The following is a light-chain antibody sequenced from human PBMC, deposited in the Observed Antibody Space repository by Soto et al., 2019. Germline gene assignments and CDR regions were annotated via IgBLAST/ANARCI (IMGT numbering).Light chain of an antibody. V-gene: IGKV1-9*01. CDR2: AAS. CDR1: RGISSY. J-gene: IGKJ2*01. CDR3: QQLNSYPLT. Sequence: DIQLTQSPSFLSASVGDRVTITCRASRGISSYLAWYQQKPGKAPKLLIYAASTLQSGVPSRFSGSGSGTEFTLTISSLQPEDFATYYCQQLNSYPLTFGQGTKVDIK.